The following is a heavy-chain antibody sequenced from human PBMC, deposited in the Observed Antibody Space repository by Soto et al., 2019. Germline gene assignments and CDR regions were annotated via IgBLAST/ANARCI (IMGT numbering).Heavy chain of an antibody. J-gene: IGHJ6*02. CDR3: VREWTIFGVGGMDV. Sequence: QVQLQESGPGLVKPSQTLSLTCSVSGDSISSGGYYWNWIRQHPGKGLEWIGYIYYSGRTYYNPSLESRVTISVDTSKNQFSLKLSSVTAADTAVYYCVREWTIFGVGGMDVWGQGTTVTVSS. CDR2: IYYSGRT. D-gene: IGHD3-3*01. V-gene: IGHV4-31*03. CDR1: GDSISSGGYY.